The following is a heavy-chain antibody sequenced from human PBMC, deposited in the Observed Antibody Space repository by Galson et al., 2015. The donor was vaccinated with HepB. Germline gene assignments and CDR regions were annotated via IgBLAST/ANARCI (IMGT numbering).Heavy chain of an antibody. D-gene: IGHD3-10*01. CDR2: TYYRSKWYD. Sequence: CAISGDSVSSYSAVWIWIRQSPSRGLEWLGRTYYRSKWYDDYAVSVQSRITINPDTSKNQFSLQLRSVTPEDTAVYYCTRGFRSAVDYWGQGTLVTVSS. J-gene: IGHJ4*02. CDR3: TRGFRSAVDY. V-gene: IGHV6-1*01. CDR1: GDSVSSYSAV.